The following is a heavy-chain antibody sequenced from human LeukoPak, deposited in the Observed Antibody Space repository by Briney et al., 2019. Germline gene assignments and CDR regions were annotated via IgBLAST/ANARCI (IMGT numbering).Heavy chain of an antibody. D-gene: IGHD3-9*01. CDR1: GYAFTGYY. J-gene: IGHJ4*02. CDR2: INPNSGGA. CDR3: ARGDYDISTGQWRPHY. Sequence: ASVTVSCKASGYAFTGYYMHWVRQAPGQGGEWMGWINPNSGGANYAQKFQGRVTITRDMSISTAYMELSRLRFDDTAVYYCARGDYDISTGQWRPHYWGQGALVTVSS. V-gene: IGHV1-2*02.